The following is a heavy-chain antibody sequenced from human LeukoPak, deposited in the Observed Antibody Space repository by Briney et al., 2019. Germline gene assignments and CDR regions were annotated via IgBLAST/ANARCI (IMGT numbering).Heavy chain of an antibody. Sequence: ASVKVSCKASVDTFTSYAMNWVRQAAGLWLEWMGWINTNTGNPTYAQGFTGRFVFSLDTSVSTAYLQISSLKAEDTAVYYCARDKGYDFWSGYYSPARWFDPWGQGTLVTVSS. V-gene: IGHV7-4-1*02. CDR3: ARDKGYDFWSGYYSPARWFDP. CDR2: INTNTGNP. D-gene: IGHD3-3*01. J-gene: IGHJ5*02. CDR1: VDTFTSYA.